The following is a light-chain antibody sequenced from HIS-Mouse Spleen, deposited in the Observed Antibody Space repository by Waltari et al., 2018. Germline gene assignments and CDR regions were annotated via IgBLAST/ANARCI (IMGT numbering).Light chain of an antibody. CDR2: EVS. CDR1: SSDVGMYNL. Sequence: QSALTQPPSVSGSPGQSVTISCTGTSSDVGMYNLVSWYQQPPGTAPKLMIYEVSNRPSGVPDRFSGSKSGNTASLTISGLQAEDEADYYCSLYTSSSTVVFGGGTKLTVL. V-gene: IGLV2-18*01. J-gene: IGLJ2*01. CDR3: SLYTSSSTVV.